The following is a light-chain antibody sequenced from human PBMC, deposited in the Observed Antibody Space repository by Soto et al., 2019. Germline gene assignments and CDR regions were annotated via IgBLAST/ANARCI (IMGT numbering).Light chain of an antibody. Sequence: EIVLTQSPGTLSLSPGERVTLSCRASQSLRNNYLAWYQQKPGQAPRLLFDGSSIRATGIPDRFSGSGSGTDCTLTINSLEREDVAVDWCQQDGSTPVTFGQGTRLEIK. CDR1: QSLRNNY. J-gene: IGKJ5*01. CDR3: QQDGSTPVT. CDR2: GSS. V-gene: IGKV3-20*01.